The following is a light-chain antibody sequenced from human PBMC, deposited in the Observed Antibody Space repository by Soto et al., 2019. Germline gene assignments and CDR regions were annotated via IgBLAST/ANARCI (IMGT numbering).Light chain of an antibody. CDR2: DAS. V-gene: IGKV3-11*01. CDR1: QNVSTY. CDR3: QQRRNWPGA. J-gene: IGKJ3*01. Sequence: EIVLTQSPATLSLSPGERATLSCRASQNVSTYLAWYQQKPGQAPRLLIYDASNRATGIPARFSGSGSGTDFTLTISSLAPEDFALYFCQQRRNWPGAFGPGTKLDIK.